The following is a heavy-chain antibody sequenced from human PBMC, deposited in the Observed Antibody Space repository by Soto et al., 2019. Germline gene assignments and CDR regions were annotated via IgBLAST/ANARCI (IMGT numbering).Heavy chain of an antibody. D-gene: IGHD2-2*01. CDR2: ISGSGGTT. V-gene: IGHV3-23*01. CDR3: ALRYCIRTTCPPLNSYFHIDV. CDR1: GLTFINYA. Sequence: PGRSLRLSCAASGLTFINYAMTWVRQAPGKGLEWVSGISGSGGTTFYAGSVKGRFAISRDNSKNTLYLQMNSLRAEDTALYYCALRYCIRTTCPPLNSYFHIDVWGKGTTVTVSS. J-gene: IGHJ6*03.